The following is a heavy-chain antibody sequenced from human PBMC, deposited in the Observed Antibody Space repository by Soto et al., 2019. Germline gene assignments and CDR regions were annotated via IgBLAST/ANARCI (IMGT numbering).Heavy chain of an antibody. CDR1: GYTFTSYG. CDR3: ARVGDYYDSSGYYVDY. V-gene: IGHV1-18*01. D-gene: IGHD3-22*01. Sequence: ASVKVSCKASGYTFTSYGISWVRQAPGQGLEWMGWISAYNGNTNYAQKLQGRVTMTTDTSTSTAYMELGSLRSDDTAVYYCARVGDYYDSSGYYVDYWGQGTLVTVSS. CDR2: ISAYNGNT. J-gene: IGHJ4*02.